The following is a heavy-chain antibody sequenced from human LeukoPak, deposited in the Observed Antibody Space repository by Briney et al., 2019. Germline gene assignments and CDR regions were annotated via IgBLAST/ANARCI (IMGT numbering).Heavy chain of an antibody. V-gene: IGHV4-39*01. CDR1: GGSISSSSYY. CDR3: ASSSYYYGSGSYYRVRPPFDY. D-gene: IGHD3-10*01. J-gene: IGHJ4*02. Sequence: SETLSLTCTVSGGSISSSSYYWGWIRQPPGKGLEWIGSIYYSGSTYYNPSLKSRVTISVDTSKNQFSLKLSSVTAADTAVYYCASSSYYYGSGSYYRVRPPFDYWGQGTLVTVSS. CDR2: IYYSGST.